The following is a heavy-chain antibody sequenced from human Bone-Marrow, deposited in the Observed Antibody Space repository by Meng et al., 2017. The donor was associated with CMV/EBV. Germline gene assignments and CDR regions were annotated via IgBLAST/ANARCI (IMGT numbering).Heavy chain of an antibody. CDR3: AKDRKGTGWWLDR. D-gene: IGHD6-19*01. CDR1: GFRVDEDD. J-gene: IGHJ5*02. V-gene: IGHV3-20*04. Sequence: GGSLRLSCGISGFRVDEDDMAWVRQAPGRGLEWVSSIDRNGETATYAESVKGRFTISRDNIRNSLYLQMRSLRVDDTALYYCAKDRKGTGWWLDRWGQGSLVTVSS. CDR2: IDRNGETA.